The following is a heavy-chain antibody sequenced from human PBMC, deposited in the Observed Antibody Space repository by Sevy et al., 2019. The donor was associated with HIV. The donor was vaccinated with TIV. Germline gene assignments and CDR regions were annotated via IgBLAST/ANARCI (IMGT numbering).Heavy chain of an antibody. Sequence: SETLSLTCTVSGGSISNSTYYWGWIRQPPGKGLELIGTIYYGGSTYYNPSLKSRVTISVDTSKNQFSLKLSSVTAADTDMYYCARSNDYWGQGTKVTVSS. CDR3: ARSNDY. CDR2: IYYGGST. J-gene: IGHJ4*02. CDR1: GGSISNSTYY. V-gene: IGHV4-39*01.